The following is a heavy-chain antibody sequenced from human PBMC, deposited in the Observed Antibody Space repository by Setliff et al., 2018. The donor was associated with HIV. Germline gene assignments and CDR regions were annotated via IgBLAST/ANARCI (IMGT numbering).Heavy chain of an antibody. CDR2: ISGSGDGT. D-gene: IGHD1-7*01. V-gene: IGHV3-23*01. CDR1: GFTFSTYA. J-gene: IGHJ4*02. Sequence: PGGSLRLSCAASGFTFSTYAMSWFRQAPGKGLEWVSSISGSGDGTYYADSVKGRFTISRDNSKNTLYLQMKSLRAEDTAAYYCAKDPSSWELRATYFDYWGQGTLVTSPQ. CDR3: AKDPSSWELRATYFDY.